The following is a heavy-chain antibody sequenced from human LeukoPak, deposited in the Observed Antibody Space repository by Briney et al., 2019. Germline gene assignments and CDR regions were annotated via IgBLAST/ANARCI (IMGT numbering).Heavy chain of an antibody. CDR2: IWWDSSKK. V-gene: IGHV3-33*01. D-gene: IGHD1-26*01. CDR3: ASPVGATNAFDI. Sequence: GGSLRLSCAASGFTFYNYAMHWVRQAPGKGLEWVAVIWWDSSKKYYADSVKGRFTISRDNAKNSLYLQMNSLRDEDTAVYYCASPVGATNAFDIWGQGTMVTVSS. J-gene: IGHJ3*02. CDR1: GFTFYNYA.